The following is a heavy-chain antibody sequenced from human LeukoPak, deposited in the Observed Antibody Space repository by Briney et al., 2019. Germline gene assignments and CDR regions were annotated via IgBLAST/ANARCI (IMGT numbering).Heavy chain of an antibody. V-gene: IGHV4-39*02. CDR3: ARDIAVAAPPRY. D-gene: IGHD6-19*01. Sequence: SETLSLTCTVSGGSISSSSYYWGWIRQPPGKGLEWIGSIYYSGSTYYNPSLKSRVTISVDTSKNQFSLKLSSVTAADTAVYYCARDIAVAAPPRYWGQGTLVTVSS. CDR1: GGSISSSSYY. CDR2: IYYSGST. J-gene: IGHJ4*02.